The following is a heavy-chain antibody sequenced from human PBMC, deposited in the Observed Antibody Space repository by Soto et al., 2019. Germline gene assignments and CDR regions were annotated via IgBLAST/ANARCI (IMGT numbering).Heavy chain of an antibody. CDR3: ARDPTWGIAAAGTPHWFDP. D-gene: IGHD6-13*01. J-gene: IGHJ5*02. V-gene: IGHV1-18*01. CDR2: ISAYNGNT. Sequence: ASVTFSCKASVYTFTSYGISWVRQAPGQGLEWMGWISAYNGNTNYAQKLQGRVTMTTDTSTSTAYMELRSLRSDDTAVYYCARDPTWGIAAAGTPHWFDPRGQGTLVTVSS. CDR1: VYTFTSYG.